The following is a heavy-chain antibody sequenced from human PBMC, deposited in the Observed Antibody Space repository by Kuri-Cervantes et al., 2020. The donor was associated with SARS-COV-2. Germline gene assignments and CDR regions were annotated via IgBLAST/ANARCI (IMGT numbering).Heavy chain of an antibody. CDR3: ATDYRGGAILWTGFDI. V-gene: IGHV1-18*01. J-gene: IGHJ3*02. Sequence: ASVKVSCKASGYTFTSYGISWVRQAPGQGLEWMGWISAYNGNTNYAQKLQGRVTMTEDTSTDTAYMELSSLRSEDTAVHYCATDYRGGAILWTGFDIWGQGTMVTVSS. CDR1: GYTFTSYG. D-gene: IGHD3-16*02. CDR2: ISAYNGNT.